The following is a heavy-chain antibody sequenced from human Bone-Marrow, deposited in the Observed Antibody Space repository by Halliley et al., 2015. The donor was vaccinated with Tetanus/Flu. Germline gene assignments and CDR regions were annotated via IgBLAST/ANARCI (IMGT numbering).Heavy chain of an antibody. D-gene: IGHD3-10*01. CDR3: ARSGWGEPGDYFDY. CDR2: IFSNGNT. Sequence: SLRLSCAASGFTVSSNYMSWVRQAPGKRLEWVSSIFSNGNTYYTDSVKGRFTISRDNSKNTVYLQVHSLRAEDTAVYYCARSGWGEPGDYFDYWGQGSLVIASS. CDR1: GFTVSSNY. J-gene: IGHJ4*02. V-gene: IGHV3-53*01.